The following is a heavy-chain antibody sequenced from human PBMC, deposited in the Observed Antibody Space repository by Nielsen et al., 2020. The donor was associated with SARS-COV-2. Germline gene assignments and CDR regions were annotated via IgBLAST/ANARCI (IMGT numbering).Heavy chain of an antibody. Sequence: GESLKISCTASGFTFSSYAMVWVRQAPANGLEWVAIIWRDGSSKYYADSVKGRFTVSRDNSNNSLYLQMNSLRGDDTAVYYCARGDLVVVPSPILGLGPFFYYFYLDVWGKGTTVIVSS. CDR1: GFTFSSYA. V-gene: IGHV3-33*01. CDR2: IWRDGSSK. D-gene: IGHD2-2*01. CDR3: ARGDLVVVPSPILGLGPFFYYFYLDV. J-gene: IGHJ6*03.